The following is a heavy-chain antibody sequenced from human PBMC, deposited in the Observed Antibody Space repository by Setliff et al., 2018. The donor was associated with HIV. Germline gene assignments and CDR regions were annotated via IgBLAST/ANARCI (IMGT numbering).Heavy chain of an antibody. CDR2: ITGSGDHT. Sequence: GGSLRLSCDASAFTSSSHAMSWVRQAPGKGLQWVSSITGSGDHTFYTDAVKGRFTISRDNSKNTLYLQMNSLRVEDTATYYCARDAKGGIDYWGQGTLVTVSS. D-gene: IGHD3-16*01. J-gene: IGHJ4*02. CDR1: AFTSSSHA. CDR3: ARDAKGGIDY. V-gene: IGHV3-23*01.